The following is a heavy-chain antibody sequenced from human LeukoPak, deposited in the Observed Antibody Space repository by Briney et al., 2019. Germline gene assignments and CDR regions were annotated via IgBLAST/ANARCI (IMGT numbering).Heavy chain of an antibody. CDR3: ASEFGYGGNFDD. Sequence: GGSLRLSCAASGFTFSDFGLAWVRQAPGKGLQWVSNNANGATTYYTHSVNGSFNINRDNSKQTVYLKINSLTSDDTAIYYCASEFGYGGNFDDRGPGTLVTVSS. CDR2: NNANGATT. CDR1: GFTFSDFG. V-gene: IGHV3-23*01. D-gene: IGHD4-23*01. J-gene: IGHJ4*01.